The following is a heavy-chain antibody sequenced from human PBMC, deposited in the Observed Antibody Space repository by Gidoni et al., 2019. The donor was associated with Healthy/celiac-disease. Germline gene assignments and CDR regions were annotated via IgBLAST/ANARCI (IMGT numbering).Heavy chain of an antibody. J-gene: IGHJ5*02. V-gene: IGHV4-59*08. D-gene: IGHD6-6*01. Sequence: QVQLQESGPGLVKPSETLSLTCTVSGGSISSYYWSWIRQPPGKGLEWIGYIYYSGSTNYNPSLKSRVTISVDTSKNQFSLKLSSVTAADTAVYYCARLNEAEGAWQLSHWGTWFDPWGQGTLVTVSS. CDR2: IYYSGST. CDR1: GGSISSYY. CDR3: ARLNEAEGAWQLSHWGTWFDP.